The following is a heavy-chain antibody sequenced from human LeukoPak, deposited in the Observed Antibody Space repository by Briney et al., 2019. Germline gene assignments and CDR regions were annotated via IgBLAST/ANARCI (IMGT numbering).Heavy chain of an antibody. CDR2: IYTSGST. CDR3: ARYDYVWGSGWFDP. Sequence: ASQTLSLTCTVSGGSISSGSYYWSWIRQPAGKGLEWIGRIYTSGSTNYNPSLKSRVTISVDTSKNQFSLKLSSVTAADTAVYYCARYDYVWGSGWFDPWGQGTLVTASS. V-gene: IGHV4-61*02. J-gene: IGHJ5*02. D-gene: IGHD3-16*01. CDR1: GGSISSGSYY.